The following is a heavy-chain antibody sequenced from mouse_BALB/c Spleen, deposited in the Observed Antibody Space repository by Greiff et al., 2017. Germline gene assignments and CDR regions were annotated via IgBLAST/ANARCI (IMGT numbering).Heavy chain of an antibody. CDR2: IWTGGGT. J-gene: IGHJ3*01. V-gene: IGHV2-9-2*01. CDR1: GFSLTSYD. D-gene: IGHD1-1*01. Sequence: VMLVESGPGLVAPSQSLSITCTVSGFSLTSYDISWIRQPPGKGLEWLGVIWTGGGTNYNSAFMSRLSISKDNSKSQVFLKMNSLQTDDTAIYYCVREGYYGSSPFAYWGQGTLVTVSA. CDR3: VREGYYGSSPFAY.